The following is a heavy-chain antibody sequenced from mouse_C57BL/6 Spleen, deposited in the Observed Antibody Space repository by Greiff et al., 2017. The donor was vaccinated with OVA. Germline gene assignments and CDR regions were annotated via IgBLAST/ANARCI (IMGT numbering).Heavy chain of an antibody. J-gene: IGHJ1*03. CDR2: INPNNGGT. V-gene: IGHV1-26*01. CDR3: AKGTGLWYFDV. D-gene: IGHD4-1*01. Sequence: EVQLQQSGPELVKPGASVKISCKASGYTFTDYYMNWVKQSHGKSLEWIGDINPNNGGTSYNQKFKGKATLTVDKSSSTAYMELRSLTSEDSAVYYCAKGTGLWYFDVWGTGTTVTVSS. CDR1: GYTFTDYY.